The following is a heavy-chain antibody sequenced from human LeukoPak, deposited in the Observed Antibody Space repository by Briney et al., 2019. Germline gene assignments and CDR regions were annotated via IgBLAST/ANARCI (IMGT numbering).Heavy chain of an antibody. V-gene: IGHV3-48*01. CDR1: GFTFSSYW. CDR2: ISSSSSTI. Sequence: GGSLRLSCAASGFTFSSYWMSWVRQAPGKGLEWVSYISSSSSTIYNADSVKGRFTISRDNAKNSLYLQMNSLRAEDTAVYYCARSGTTSDILTGQNWFDPWGQGTLVTVSS. D-gene: IGHD3-9*01. CDR3: ARSGTTSDILTGQNWFDP. J-gene: IGHJ5*02.